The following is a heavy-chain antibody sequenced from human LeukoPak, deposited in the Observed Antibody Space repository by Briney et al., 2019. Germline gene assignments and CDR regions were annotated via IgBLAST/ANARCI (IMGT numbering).Heavy chain of an antibody. CDR1: GYTFTSYA. Sequence: ASVTVSCKASGYTFTSYAMNWVRQAPGQGLEWMGWINTNTGNPTYAQGFTGRFVFSLDTSVSTAYLQISSLKAEDTAVYYCARGSGLYPYNWFDPWGQGTLVTVSS. CDR3: ARGSGLYPYNWFDP. CDR2: INTNTGNP. D-gene: IGHD2-2*02. J-gene: IGHJ5*02. V-gene: IGHV7-4-1*02.